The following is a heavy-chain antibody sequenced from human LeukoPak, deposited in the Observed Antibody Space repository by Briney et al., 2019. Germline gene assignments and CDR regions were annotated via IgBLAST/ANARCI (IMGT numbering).Heavy chain of an antibody. V-gene: IGHV4-38-2*02. J-gene: IGHJ4*02. Sequence: SETLSLTCTVPGYSISSGYYWGWIRQPPGKGLEWIGSIYHSGSTYYNPSLKSRVTISVDTSKNQFSLKLSSVTAADTAVYYCARDDGWELPFDYWGQGTLVTVSS. CDR1: GYSISSGYY. D-gene: IGHD1-26*01. CDR2: IYHSGST. CDR3: ARDDGWELPFDY.